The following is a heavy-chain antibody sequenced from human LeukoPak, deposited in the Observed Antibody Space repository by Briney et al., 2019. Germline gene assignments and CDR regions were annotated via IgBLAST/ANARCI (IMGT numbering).Heavy chain of an antibody. J-gene: IGHJ4*02. CDR2: IYYSGNT. Sequence: SETLSLTCTVSGGSIISSSYYWGWIRQPPGKGLEWIGSIYYSGNTYYNPSLKSRVTISVDTSKNQFSLKLRSVTAADTAVYYCARPSGDILTGYYGLWGQGTLVTVSS. CDR3: ARPSGDILTGYYGL. D-gene: IGHD3-9*01. CDR1: GGSIISSSYY. V-gene: IGHV4-39*07.